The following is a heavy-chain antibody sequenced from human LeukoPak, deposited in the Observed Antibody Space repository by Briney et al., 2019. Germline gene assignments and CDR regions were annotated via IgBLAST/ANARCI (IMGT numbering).Heavy chain of an antibody. V-gene: IGHV3-23*01. D-gene: IGHD3-16*01. CDR3: ARDDALGDNALDI. CDR2: ITGYGAT. CDR1: GFTFSNFA. Sequence: GGSLRLSCAASGFTFSNFAMMWVRQAPGTGLQWVSTITGYGATFYADSVKGRFTISRDNSKNTLFLQMNSLRAEDTAVYYCARDDALGDNALDIRGQGTMVTVSS. J-gene: IGHJ3*02.